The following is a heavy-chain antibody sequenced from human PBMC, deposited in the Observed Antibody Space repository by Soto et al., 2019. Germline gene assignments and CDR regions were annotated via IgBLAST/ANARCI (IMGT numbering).Heavy chain of an antibody. CDR1: GGSISSISYY. CDR3: ARLRAAAPYAPAFYFDF. J-gene: IGHJ4*02. V-gene: IGHV4-39*01. D-gene: IGHD6-13*01. Sequence: PSETLSLTCTVSGGSISSISYYWGWVRQPPGKGLEWIGNIYYSGNIYYNPSLKSRVTMSVDTSKNQFSLKLSSVTAADTAVYYCARLRAAAPYAPAFYFDFWVQGTLVTVSS. CDR2: IYYSGNI.